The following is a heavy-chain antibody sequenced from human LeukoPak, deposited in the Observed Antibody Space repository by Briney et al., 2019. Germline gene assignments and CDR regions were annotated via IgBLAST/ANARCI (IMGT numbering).Heavy chain of an antibody. D-gene: IGHD3-22*01. V-gene: IGHV1-3*01. CDR1: GYTFTSYA. CDR3: ATSAPYYYDSRVAPYWVREKYFQH. Sequence: GASVKVSCKASGYTFTSYAVHWVRQAPGQTLEWMGWIHAGNGNTKYSQNFQGRLTVTRDTSASTAYMELSSLRSEDTAVYYCATSAPYYYDSRVAPYWVREKYFQHWGQGTLVTVSS. CDR2: IHAGNGNT. J-gene: IGHJ1*01.